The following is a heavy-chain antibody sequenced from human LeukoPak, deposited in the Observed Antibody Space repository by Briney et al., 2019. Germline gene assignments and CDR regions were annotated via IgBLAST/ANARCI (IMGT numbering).Heavy chain of an antibody. Sequence: GGSLRLSCAASGFTFSNAWMSWVRQAPGKGLEWVGRIKSKTDGGTTDYAAPVKGRFTISRDDSKNTLYLQMNSLKTEDTAVYYCTRDYDFWSGQLYYMDVWGKGTTVTVSS. CDR2: IKSKTDGGTT. CDR1: GFTFSNAW. D-gene: IGHD3-3*01. V-gene: IGHV3-15*01. J-gene: IGHJ6*03. CDR3: TRDYDFWSGQLYYMDV.